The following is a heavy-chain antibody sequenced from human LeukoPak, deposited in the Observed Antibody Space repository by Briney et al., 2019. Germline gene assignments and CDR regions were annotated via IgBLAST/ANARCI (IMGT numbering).Heavy chain of an antibody. Sequence: GGSLRLSCAVSGFTFSSYAMSWVRQAPGKGLEWVSGISGSGGSTHYADSVKGRFTISRDISKSTVYLQINSLRADDTAVYFCAKRNGFSSGYFDSWGQGTLVTVSS. CDR1: GFTFSSYA. CDR3: AKRNGFSSGYFDS. V-gene: IGHV3-23*01. CDR2: ISGSGGST. J-gene: IGHJ4*02. D-gene: IGHD1-1*01.